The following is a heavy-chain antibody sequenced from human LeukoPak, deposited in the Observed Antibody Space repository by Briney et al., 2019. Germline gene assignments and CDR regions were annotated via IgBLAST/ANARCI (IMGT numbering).Heavy chain of an antibody. J-gene: IGHJ6*03. D-gene: IGHD2-2*01. CDR1: GFTVSSNS. CDR2: IFSST. Sequence: GGSLRLSRTVSGFTVSSNSMSWVRQAPGKGLEWVSFIFSSTHYSDSVKGRFTISRDNSKNTLYLQMNSLRAEDTAVYYCAKTGLVVPAAYYYYYYYMDVWGKGTTVTISS. CDR3: AKTGLVVPAAYYYYYYYMDV. V-gene: IGHV3-66*03.